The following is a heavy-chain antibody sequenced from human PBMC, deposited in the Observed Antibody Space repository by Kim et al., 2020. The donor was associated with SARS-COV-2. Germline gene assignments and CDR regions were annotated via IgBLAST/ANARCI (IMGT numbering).Heavy chain of an antibody. Sequence: SETLSLTCAVYGGSFSGYYWSWIRQPPGKGLEWIGEINHSGSTNYNPSLKSRVTISVDTSKNQFSLKLSSVTAADTAVYYCARGATGIAAAGISGYWGQG. CDR1: GGSFSGYY. D-gene: IGHD6-13*01. J-gene: IGHJ4*02. V-gene: IGHV4-34*01. CDR3: ARGATGIAAAGISGY. CDR2: INHSGST.